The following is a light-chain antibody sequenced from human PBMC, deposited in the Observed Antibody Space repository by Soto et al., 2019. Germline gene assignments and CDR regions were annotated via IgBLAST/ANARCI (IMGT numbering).Light chain of an antibody. J-gene: IGKJ2*01. CDR1: QSVTTN. Sequence: EIVMTQSPATLSVSPGERATLSCRASQSVTTNLAWYQQKPGQAPRLLIYATSTRATSIPARFSGSGSGTEFTLTISSLQSEDFAVYYCQQYSNWPYTFGQGTKLEIK. CDR2: ATS. CDR3: QQYSNWPYT. V-gene: IGKV3-15*01.